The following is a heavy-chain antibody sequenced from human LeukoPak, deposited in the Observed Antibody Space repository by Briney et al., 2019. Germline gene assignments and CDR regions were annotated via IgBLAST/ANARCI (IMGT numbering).Heavy chain of an antibody. Sequence: SETLSLTCTVSGGSISSSSYYWGWIRQPPGKGLEWIGSIYYSGSTYYNPSLKSRVTISVDTSKNQFSLKLYSVTAADTAVYYCAGHRFGERHFDYWGQGTLVTVSS. CDR1: GGSISSSSYY. J-gene: IGHJ4*02. D-gene: IGHD3-3*01. CDR2: IYYSGST. CDR3: AGHRFGERHFDY. V-gene: IGHV4-39*01.